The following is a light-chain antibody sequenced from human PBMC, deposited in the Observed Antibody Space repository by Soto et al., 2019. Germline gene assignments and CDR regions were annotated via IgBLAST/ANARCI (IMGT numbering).Light chain of an antibody. CDR1: QTISNP. CDR2: ATS. V-gene: IGKV1-39*01. J-gene: IGKJ1*01. Sequence: DIRLTQSPSYLSASVGDRVTITCRASQTISNPLNWYQQKQGKAPKLLIYATSNLHSGVPSRFSGSGSGTDFTLTISSLQPDDFATYYCQQGYSTWTFGQGTKVEIK. CDR3: QQGYSTWT.